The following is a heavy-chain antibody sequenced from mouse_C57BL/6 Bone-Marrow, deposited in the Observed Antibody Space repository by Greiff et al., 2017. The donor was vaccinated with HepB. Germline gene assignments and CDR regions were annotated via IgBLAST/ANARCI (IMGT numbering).Heavy chain of an antibody. CDR3: ARSGYYGSSLYYYAMDY. CDR2: IDPSDSET. D-gene: IGHD1-1*01. Sequence: QVQLKQPGAELVRPGSSVKLSCKASGYTFTSYWMHWVKQRPIQGLEWIGNIDPSDSETHYNQKFKDKATLTVDKSSSTAYMQLSSLTSEDSAGYYCARSGYYGSSLYYYAMDYWGQGTSVTASS. J-gene: IGHJ4*01. V-gene: IGHV1-52*01. CDR1: GYTFTSYW.